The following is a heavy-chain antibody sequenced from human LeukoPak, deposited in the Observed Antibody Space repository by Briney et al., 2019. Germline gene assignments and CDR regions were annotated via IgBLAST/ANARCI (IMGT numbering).Heavy chain of an antibody. D-gene: IGHD3-22*01. CDR2: IYYSGST. Sequence: KSSETLSLTCTVSGGSISSYYWSWIRQPPGKGLEWIGYIYYSGSTNYNPSLKSRVTISVDTSKNQFSLKLSSVTAADTAVYYCARGPNYYDSSGYPNWYFDLWGRGTLVTVSS. J-gene: IGHJ2*01. CDR3: ARGPNYYDSSGYPNWYFDL. V-gene: IGHV4-59*01. CDR1: GGSISSYY.